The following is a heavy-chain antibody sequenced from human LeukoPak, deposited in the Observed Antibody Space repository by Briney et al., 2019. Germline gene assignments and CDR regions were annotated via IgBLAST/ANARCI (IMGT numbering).Heavy chain of an antibody. Sequence: ASVKVSCKVSGYTFTDYYMHWVQQAPGKGLEWMGLVDPEDGETIYAEKFQGRVTITADTSTDTAYMELSSLRSEDTAVYYCATDTMVRGVTIPFDYWGQGTLVTVSS. CDR2: VDPEDGET. V-gene: IGHV1-69-2*01. CDR3: ATDTMVRGVTIPFDY. CDR1: GYTFTDYY. D-gene: IGHD3-10*01. J-gene: IGHJ4*02.